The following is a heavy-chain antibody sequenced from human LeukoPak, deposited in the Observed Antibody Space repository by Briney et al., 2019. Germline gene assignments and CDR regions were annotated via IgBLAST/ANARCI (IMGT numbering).Heavy chain of an antibody. CDR2: TSYDGPKK. D-gene: IGHD3-16*01. Sequence: GGSLRLSSAASGLTFRSYAMHWVRQAPGKGLEWVAVTSYDGPKKYYVDSVKGRFTISRDNSKNTLYLQMNSLRAEDTAVYYCARDRDSLGAFDIWGQGTMVTVSS. V-gene: IGHV3-30*04. CDR3: ARDRDSLGAFDI. CDR1: GLTFRSYA. J-gene: IGHJ3*02.